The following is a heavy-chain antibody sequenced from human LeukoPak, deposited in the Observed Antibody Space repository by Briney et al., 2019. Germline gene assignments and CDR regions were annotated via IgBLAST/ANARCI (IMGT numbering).Heavy chain of an antibody. Sequence: GGSLRLSCAASGFTFNSCEMNWVRQAPGKGLEWISYISTSGSTRYYADSVKGRFTISRDNTENSLYLQMNSLRAEDTAVYYCARGDGGYYYGMDVWGKGTTVTVSS. CDR3: ARGDGGYYYGMDV. V-gene: IGHV3-48*03. CDR1: GFTFNSCE. CDR2: ISTSGSTR. D-gene: IGHD4-23*01. J-gene: IGHJ6*04.